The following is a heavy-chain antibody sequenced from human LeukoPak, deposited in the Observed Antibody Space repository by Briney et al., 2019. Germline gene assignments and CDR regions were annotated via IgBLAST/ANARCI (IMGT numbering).Heavy chain of an antibody. CDR3: GTSQIFPPDAFDI. D-gene: IGHD2-2*01. Sequence: GGSLRLSCTTSGFNFRAYWMGWVRQAPGKGLEWVSSISSSSSYIYYADSVKGRFTISRDNAKNSLYLQMNSLRAEDTAVYYCGTSQIFPPDAFDIWGQGTMVTVSS. CDR2: ISSSSSYI. CDR1: GFNFRAYW. V-gene: IGHV3-21*01. J-gene: IGHJ3*02.